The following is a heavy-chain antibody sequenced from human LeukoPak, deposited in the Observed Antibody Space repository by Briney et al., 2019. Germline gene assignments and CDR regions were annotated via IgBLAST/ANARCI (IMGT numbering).Heavy chain of an antibody. CDR3: ARGPPGFNWFDP. CDR1: GYTFTGYY. CDR2: INPNSGGT. V-gene: IGHV1-2*02. D-gene: IGHD1-14*01. Sequence: ASVKISCKASGYTFTGYYMHWVRQAPGQGLEWMGWINPNSGGTNYAQKFQGRVTMTRDTSISTAYMELSRLRSDDTAVYYCARGPPGFNWFDPWGQGTLVTVSS. J-gene: IGHJ5*02.